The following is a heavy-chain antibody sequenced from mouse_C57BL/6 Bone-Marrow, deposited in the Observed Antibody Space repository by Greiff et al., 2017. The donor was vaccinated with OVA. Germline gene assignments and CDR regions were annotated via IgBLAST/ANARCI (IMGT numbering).Heavy chain of an antibody. Sequence: EVKVVESGGGLVKPGGSLKLSCAASGFTFSDYGMHWVRQAPEKGLEWVAYISSGSSTIYYADTVKGRFTISRDNAKNTLFLQMTSLRSEDTAMYYCARMMLTGPWFAYWGQGTLVTVSA. CDR3: ARMMLTGPWFAY. CDR1: GFTFSDYG. V-gene: IGHV5-17*01. D-gene: IGHD4-1*01. CDR2: ISSGSSTI. J-gene: IGHJ3*01.